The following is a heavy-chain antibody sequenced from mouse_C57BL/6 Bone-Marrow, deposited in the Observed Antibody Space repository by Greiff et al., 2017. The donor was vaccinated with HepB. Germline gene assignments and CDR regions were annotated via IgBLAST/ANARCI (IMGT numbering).Heavy chain of an antibody. CDR1: GFTFSSYG. Sequence: EVKLMESGGDLVKPGGSLKLSCAASGFTFSSYGMSWVRQTPDKRLEWVATISSGGSYTYYPDSVKGRFTISRDNAKNTLYLQMSSLKSEDTAMYYCARQGDYDRVWFAYWGQGTLVTVSA. J-gene: IGHJ3*01. V-gene: IGHV5-6*01. CDR2: ISSGGSYT. D-gene: IGHD2-4*01. CDR3: ARQGDYDRVWFAY.